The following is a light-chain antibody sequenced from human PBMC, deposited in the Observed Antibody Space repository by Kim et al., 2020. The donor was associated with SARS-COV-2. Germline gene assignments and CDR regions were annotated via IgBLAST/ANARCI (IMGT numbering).Light chain of an antibody. V-gene: IGKV4-1*01. CDR3: QQYYTTPYT. CDR1: HSVLYSSNNQNY. J-gene: IGKJ2*01. CDR2: WAS. Sequence: RATINCKSSHSVLYSSNNQNYLTWYQQKPGLPPKLLIYWASTREHGVPDRFSGSGSGTDFTLTISSLQAEDVAVYYCQQYYTTPYTFGQGTKLEI.